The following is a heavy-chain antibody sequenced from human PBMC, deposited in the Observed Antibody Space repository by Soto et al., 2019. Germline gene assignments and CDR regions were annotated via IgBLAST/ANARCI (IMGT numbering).Heavy chain of an antibody. Sequence: QVQLQQWGAGLLKPSETLSLTCAVYGGSFSGYYWSWIRQPPGKGLAWIGEINHSGSTNYNPSLKRRVTLSVDTSKNQFSLKLGSVPAADTAVSYCASRPNYYDSSGYLGYWGQGTLVTVSS. CDR3: ASRPNYYDSSGYLGY. D-gene: IGHD3-22*01. V-gene: IGHV4-34*01. CDR1: GGSFSGYY. J-gene: IGHJ4*02. CDR2: INHSGST.